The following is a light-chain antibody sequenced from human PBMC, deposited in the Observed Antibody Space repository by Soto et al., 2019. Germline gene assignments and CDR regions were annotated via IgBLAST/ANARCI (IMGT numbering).Light chain of an antibody. CDR1: QTISNW. J-gene: IGKJ1*01. V-gene: IGKV1-5*01. Sequence: DIQMTQSPSTLSASVGDRVTITCRASQTISNWLAWYQQKPGKAPKLLIYDVSSLESGVPSRFSGSGSGTEFTLTISSLQPDDFATYYCQQYNSYATFGQGTRWIS. CDR2: DVS. CDR3: QQYNSYAT.